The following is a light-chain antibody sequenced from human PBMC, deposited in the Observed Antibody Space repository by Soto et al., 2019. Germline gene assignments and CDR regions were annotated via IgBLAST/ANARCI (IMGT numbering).Light chain of an antibody. CDR3: CSYAGNPYV. J-gene: IGLJ1*01. V-gene: IGLV2-23*01. Sequence: QSALTQPASVSGSPGQSIAISCTGTSSDVGSYNSVSWYQQHPGKAPKLMIYEGSKRPSGVSDRFSGSKSGITASLTISGLQAEDEADYYCCSYAGNPYVFGTGTKVTVL. CDR2: EGS. CDR1: SSDVGSYNS.